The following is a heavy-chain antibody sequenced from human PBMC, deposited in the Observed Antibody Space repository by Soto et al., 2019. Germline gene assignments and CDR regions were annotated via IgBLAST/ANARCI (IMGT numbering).Heavy chain of an antibody. CDR1: GGSITTTNYY. D-gene: IGHD6-13*01. CDR3: ASLQVPGNFDY. V-gene: IGHV4-39*01. J-gene: IGHJ4*01. Sequence: LSLTCTVSGGSITTTNYYWSWVRQPPGKGLEWIANVYYTGDTYYSPSLRSRVTISVDTSKSQFSLILTSVTAADTAMYFCASLQVPGNFDYWGQG. CDR2: VYYTGDT.